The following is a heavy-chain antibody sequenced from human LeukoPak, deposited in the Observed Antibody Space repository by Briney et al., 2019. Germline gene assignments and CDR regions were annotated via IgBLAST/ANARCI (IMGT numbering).Heavy chain of an antibody. J-gene: IGHJ4*02. V-gene: IGHV3-74*01. CDR3: ARDYYYDNYFDY. CDR1: GFTFSSYW. Sequence: PGGSLRLSCAASGFTFSSYWMHWVRQPPGKGLVWVSRINSDGRSTTYADSVKGRFTISRDNAKNTLYLQMNSLRAEDTAVYYCARDYYYDNYFDYWGQGTLVTVSS. CDR2: INSDGRST. D-gene: IGHD3-22*01.